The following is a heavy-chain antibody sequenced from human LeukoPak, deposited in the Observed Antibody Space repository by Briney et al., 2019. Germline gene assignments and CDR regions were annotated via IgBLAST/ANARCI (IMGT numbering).Heavy chain of an antibody. CDR2: ISSSSSYI. J-gene: IGHJ3*02. CDR1: GFTFSSYS. CDR3: ARAPSFSRRLAYSSSYSAFDI. Sequence: GPSLRLSCAASGFTFSSYSMNWVRQAPGKGLEWVSSISSSSSYIYYADSVKGRFTISRDNAKNSLYLQMNSLRAEDTAVYYCARAPSFSRRLAYSSSYSAFDIWGQGTMVTVSS. V-gene: IGHV3-21*01. D-gene: IGHD6-13*01.